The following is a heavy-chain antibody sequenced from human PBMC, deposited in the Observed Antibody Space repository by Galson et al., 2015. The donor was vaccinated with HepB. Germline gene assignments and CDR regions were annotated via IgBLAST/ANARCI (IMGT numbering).Heavy chain of an antibody. CDR3: AQLGTGY. CDR1: GFSVYSNY. V-gene: IGHV3-53*01. J-gene: IGHJ4*02. CDR2: IYSSSSST. Sequence: SLRLSCAASGFSVYSNYMNWVRQAPGKGLEWVSLIYSSSSSTNYADFVRGRFTISRDTSKNTVYLQMSRLGADDTAMHYCAQLGTGYWGRGTLVTVSS. D-gene: IGHD7-27*01.